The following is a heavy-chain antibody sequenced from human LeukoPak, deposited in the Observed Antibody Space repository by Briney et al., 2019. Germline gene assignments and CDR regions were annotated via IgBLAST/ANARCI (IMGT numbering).Heavy chain of an antibody. V-gene: IGHV3-30*04. CDR3: SRGGIIVVRAAFLDS. CDR1: GFSFGDHA. J-gene: IGHJ4*02. D-gene: IGHD2-15*01. Sequence: GGSLRLSCAASGFSFGDHAMHWVRQAPGKGLEWVGVISYDEKSTNFADSVKGRFTISRDNSKNTLYLQMNSLRAEDTAVYFCSRGGIIVVRAAFLDSWGQGTLVTVSP. CDR2: ISYDEKST.